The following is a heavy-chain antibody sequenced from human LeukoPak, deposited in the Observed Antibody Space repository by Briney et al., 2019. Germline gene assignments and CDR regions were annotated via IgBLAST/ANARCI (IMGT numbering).Heavy chain of an antibody. J-gene: IGHJ4*02. V-gene: IGHV3-48*03. Sequence: PGGSLRLSCEDSGFTFRSYEMNWVRQAPGKGLEWIAYLCSSGSAFSYADSVKGRFTIARDNARNSVYLEMNSLRADDTAVYYCARSARLMKGVVEVTALDDWGQGTLVTVSS. CDR3: ARSARLMKGVVEVTALDD. D-gene: IGHD3-3*01. CDR1: GFTFRSYE. CDR2: LCSSGSAF.